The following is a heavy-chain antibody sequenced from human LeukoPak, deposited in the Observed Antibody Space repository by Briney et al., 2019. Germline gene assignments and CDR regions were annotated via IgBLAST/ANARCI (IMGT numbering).Heavy chain of an antibody. CDR1: GESFSGYY. V-gene: IGHV4-34*01. J-gene: IGHJ4*02. D-gene: IGHD1-26*01. Sequence: SETLSLTCAVYGESFSGYYWSWIRQPPGKGLEWIAEINRSGSTNYNPSLKSRVTISVDTSKNQFSLKLSSVTAADTAMYYCARRPRNSGSHDGPSGLDYWGQGTLVTVSS. CDR2: INRSGST. CDR3: ARRPRNSGSHDGPSGLDY.